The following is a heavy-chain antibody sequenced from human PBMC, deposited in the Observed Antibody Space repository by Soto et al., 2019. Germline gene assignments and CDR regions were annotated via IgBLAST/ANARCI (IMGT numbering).Heavy chain of an antibody. CDR3: AKDVHRVYDSSGHNDY. Sequence: QVQLVESGGGVVQPGRSLRLSCAASGFTFSSYGMHWVRQAPGKGLEWVAVISYDGSNKYYADSVKGRFTIPRDNSKNTLYLQMNSLRAEDTAVYYCAKDVHRVYDSSGHNDYWGQGTLVTVSS. CDR1: GFTFSSYG. CDR2: ISYDGSNK. D-gene: IGHD3-22*01. J-gene: IGHJ4*02. V-gene: IGHV3-30*18.